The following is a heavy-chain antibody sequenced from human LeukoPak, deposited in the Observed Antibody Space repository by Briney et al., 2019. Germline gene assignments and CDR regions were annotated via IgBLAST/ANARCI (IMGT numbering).Heavy chain of an antibody. V-gene: IGHV3-23*01. CDR3: AKSFLSSRVYYLDY. J-gene: IGHJ4*02. D-gene: IGHD6-13*01. CDR1: GFTFSSYA. CDR2: ISGSGGST. Sequence: GGSLRLSCAASGFTFSSYAMSWVRQAPGKGLEWVSAISGSGGSTYYADSVKGRFTISRDNSKNTLYLQMNSLRAEDTAVYYCAKSFLSSRVYYLDYWGQGTLVTVSS.